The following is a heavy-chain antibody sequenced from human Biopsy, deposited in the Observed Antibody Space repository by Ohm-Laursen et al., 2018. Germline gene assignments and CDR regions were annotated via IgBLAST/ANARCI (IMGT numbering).Heavy chain of an antibody. CDR3: ARGSNEYGGLYFPH. V-gene: IGHV4-59*11. CDR2: ISHTGYT. Sequence: SHTLSLTCTVSGGSFTGHYWTWIPQPPGKGLEWIGHISHTGYTSYKSSLKSRVTISLDTSRKHFSLRLTSLAAADTAVYYCARGSNEYGGLYFPHWGQGTLVTVSS. J-gene: IGHJ1*01. D-gene: IGHD4-23*01. CDR1: GGSFTGHY.